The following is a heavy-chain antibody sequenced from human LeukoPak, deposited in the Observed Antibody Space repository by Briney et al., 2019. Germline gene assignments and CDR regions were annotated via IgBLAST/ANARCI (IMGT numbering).Heavy chain of an antibody. CDR2: IYSGST. D-gene: IGHD1-26*01. CDR3: ARHAAEWELRGYYYYYMDV. CDR1: DASISSYY. Sequence: PSETLSLTCSVSDASISSYYWTWIRQPAGKRLEWIGRIYSGSTYYNPSLKSRVTISVDTSKNQFSLKLSSVTAADTAVYYCARHAAEWELRGYYYYYMDVWGKGTTVTISS. V-gene: IGHV4-59*05. J-gene: IGHJ6*03.